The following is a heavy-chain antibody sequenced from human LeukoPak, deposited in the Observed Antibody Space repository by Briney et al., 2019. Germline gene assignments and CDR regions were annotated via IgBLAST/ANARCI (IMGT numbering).Heavy chain of an antibody. CDR1: GFTFGDYG. CDR2: IRSKAYGGTT. Sequence: NPGRSLRLSCTASGFTFGDYGVSWFRQAPGKGLEWVGFIRSKAYGGTTEYAASVKGRFTISRDDSKSIAYLQMKSLKTEDTAVYYCTRSYYYGSGTYYNVEAHAFDIWGQGTMVTVSS. V-gene: IGHV3-49*05. D-gene: IGHD3-10*01. CDR3: TRSYYYGSGTYYNVEAHAFDI. J-gene: IGHJ3*02.